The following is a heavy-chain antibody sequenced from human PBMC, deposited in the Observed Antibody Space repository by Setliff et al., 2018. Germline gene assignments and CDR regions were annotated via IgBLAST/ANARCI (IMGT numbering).Heavy chain of an antibody. J-gene: IGHJ4*02. D-gene: IGHD3-3*01. CDR1: GGTFSSYA. CDR3: NYNFWSGYYLDY. V-gene: IGHV1-69*05. Sequence: GASVKVSCKASGGTFSSYAISGVRQAPGQGLEWMGGIIPIFGTANYAQKFQGRVTITTDESTSTAYMELSSLRSEDTAVYYCNYNFWSGYYLDYWGQGTLVTVSS. CDR2: IIPIFGTA.